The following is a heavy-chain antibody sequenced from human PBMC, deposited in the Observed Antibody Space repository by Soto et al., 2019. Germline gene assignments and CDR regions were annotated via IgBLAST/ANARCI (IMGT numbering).Heavy chain of an antibody. CDR3: AKVNFIAAAGTGYWYFDL. J-gene: IGHJ2*01. CDR1: GFTFSSYA. V-gene: IGHV3-23*01. Sequence: GGSLRLSCAASGFTFSSYAMSWVRQAPGKGLEWVSAISGSGGSTYYADSVKGRFTISRDNSKNTLYLQMNSLRAEDTAVYYCAKVNFIAAAGTGYWYFDLWGRGTLVTVSS. D-gene: IGHD6-13*01. CDR2: ISGSGGST.